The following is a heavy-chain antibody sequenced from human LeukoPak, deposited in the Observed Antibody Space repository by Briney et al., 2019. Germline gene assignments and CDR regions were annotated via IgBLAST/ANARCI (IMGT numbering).Heavy chain of an antibody. CDR2: IYYSGST. J-gene: IGHJ5*02. CDR1: GGSISSYN. D-gene: IGHD3-22*01. Sequence: PSETLSLTCTVSGGSISSYNWSWIRQPPGNGLEWIGYIYYSGSTNYNPSLKSRVTISVDTSKNQFSLKLSSVTAADTAVYYCARDSDDSSGYNWFDPWGQGTLVAVSS. V-gene: IGHV4-59*01. CDR3: ARDSDDSSGYNWFDP.